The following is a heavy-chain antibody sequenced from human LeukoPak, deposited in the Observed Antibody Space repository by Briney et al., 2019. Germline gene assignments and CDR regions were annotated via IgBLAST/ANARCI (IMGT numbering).Heavy chain of an antibody. CDR3: ARDHLIYGVVPAQYDY. Sequence: PGGSLRLSCAASGFTFSSYSMNWVRQAPGKGLEWVSSISSSSSYIYYADSVKGRFTISRDNAKNSLYLQMNSPRAEDTAVYYCARDHLIYGVVPAQYDYWGQGTLVTVSS. CDR1: GFTFSSYS. D-gene: IGHD2-2*01. V-gene: IGHV3-21*01. CDR2: ISSSSSYI. J-gene: IGHJ4*02.